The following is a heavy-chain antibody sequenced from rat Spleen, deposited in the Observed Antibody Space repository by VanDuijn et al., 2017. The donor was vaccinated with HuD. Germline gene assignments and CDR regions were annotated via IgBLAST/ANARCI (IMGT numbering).Heavy chain of an antibody. CDR1: GFTFSDYY. CDR3: ATGGLGTTLMDA. V-gene: IGHV5-22*01. J-gene: IGHJ4*01. Sequence: EVQLVESGGGLVQPGNSLKLSCAASGFTFSDYYMAWVRQAPKKGLEWVASISYEGNTAFYGDSMKGRFPISRDNAKSTIYRQMSSLRSEDTATYYCATGGLGTTLMDAWGQGASVTVSS. D-gene: IGHD1-4*01. CDR2: ISYEGNTA.